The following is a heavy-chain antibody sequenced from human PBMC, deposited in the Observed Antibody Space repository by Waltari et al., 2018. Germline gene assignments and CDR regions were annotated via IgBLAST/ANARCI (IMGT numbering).Heavy chain of an antibody. CDR1: GGTFSSYA. D-gene: IGHD6-19*01. CDR2: VIPILCTA. J-gene: IGHJ1*01. V-gene: IGHV1-69*13. Sequence: QVQLVQSGAEVKKPGSSVKVSCKASGGTFSSYAISWVRQAPGQVFEWMGVVIPILCTANYAQMFQSRVTITADESTSTAYMGLCSLRSEETAVYYCARDNVAGTLAYFQHWGQGTLVTVSS. CDR3: ARDNVAGTLAYFQH.